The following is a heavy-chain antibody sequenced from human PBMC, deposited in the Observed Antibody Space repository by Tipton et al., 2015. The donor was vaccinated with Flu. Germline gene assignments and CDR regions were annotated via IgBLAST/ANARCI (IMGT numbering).Heavy chain of an antibody. CDR1: SGSIRSTNYF. Sequence: PGLVKPSETLSLTCTVSSGSIRSTNYFCAWIRQPPGKRLELIGSIYPSGTTYYNPSLKSRVTISVDTSKSQFSLKQSSVTAADTAVYYCVARRAPNYDFWSVHYGVGGYWGQGTLVTVSS. CDR3: VARRAPNYDFWSVHYGVGGY. J-gene: IGHJ4*02. D-gene: IGHD3-3*01. CDR2: IYPSGTT. V-gene: IGHV4-39*01.